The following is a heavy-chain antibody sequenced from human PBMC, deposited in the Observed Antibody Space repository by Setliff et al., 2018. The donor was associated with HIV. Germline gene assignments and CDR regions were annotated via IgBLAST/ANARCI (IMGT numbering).Heavy chain of an antibody. Sequence: ASVKVSCKASGYTFTSYGISWVRLAPGQGLEWMGWISACNGNTNYAQKLQGRVTMTTDTSTSTAYMELRSLRSDDTDVYYCARDTPSYSSGWYVTPNFDYWGQGTLVTVS. CDR2: ISACNGNT. J-gene: IGHJ4*02. D-gene: IGHD6-19*01. CDR1: GYTFTSYG. V-gene: IGHV1-18*01. CDR3: ARDTPSYSSGWYVTPNFDY.